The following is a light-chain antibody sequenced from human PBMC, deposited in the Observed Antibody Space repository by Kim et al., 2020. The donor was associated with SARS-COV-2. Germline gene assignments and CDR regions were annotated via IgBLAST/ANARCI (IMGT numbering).Light chain of an antibody. V-gene: IGKV1-5*01. J-gene: IGKJ1*01. Sequence: GDRVTITCRASQSISGWLAWYQQKPGRAPKLLIYDVSSLQSGVPSRFSGSRSGTEFTLTITSLQPDDIATYYCQQYTNYWTFGQGTKVDIK. CDR1: QSISGW. CDR2: DVS. CDR3: QQYTNYWT.